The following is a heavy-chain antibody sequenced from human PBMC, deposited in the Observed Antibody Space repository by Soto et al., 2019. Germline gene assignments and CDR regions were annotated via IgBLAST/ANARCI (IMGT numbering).Heavy chain of an antibody. CDR3: ARLITLFGVVPPQMIAY. CDR2: IYYSGST. V-gene: IGHV4-39*01. Sequence: QLQLQESGPGLVKPSETLSLTCTVSGGSISSSSYYWGWIRQPPGKGLEWIGSIYYSGSTYYNPSLKSRLTISVDTSKNQFSLKLSSVTAADTAVYYCARLITLFGVVPPQMIAYWGQGTLVTVSS. D-gene: IGHD3-3*01. CDR1: GGSISSSSYY. J-gene: IGHJ4*02.